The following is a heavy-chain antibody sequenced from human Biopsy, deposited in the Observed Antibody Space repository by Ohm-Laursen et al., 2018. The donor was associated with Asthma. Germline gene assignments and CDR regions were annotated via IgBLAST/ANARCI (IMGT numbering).Heavy chain of an antibody. Sequence: PSQTLSLTCDVYPGSFSGFFWTWIRQSPGKGLVGIGETNERGVTNNNPSLKSRVIISIDTYWNRVSLKLTSVTAADTAVYYCARGPELDVWGQGTTVTVSS. V-gene: IGHV4-34*01. CDR2: TNERGVT. J-gene: IGHJ6*02. CDR1: PGSFSGFF. CDR3: ARGPELDV.